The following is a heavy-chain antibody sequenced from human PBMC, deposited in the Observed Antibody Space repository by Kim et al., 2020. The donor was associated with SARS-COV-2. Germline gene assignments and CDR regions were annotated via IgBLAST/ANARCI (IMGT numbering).Heavy chain of an antibody. CDR2: INHSGST. V-gene: IGHV4-34*01. D-gene: IGHD3-10*01. CDR1: GGSFSGYY. Sequence: SETLSLTCAVYGGSFSGYYWSWIRQPPGKGLEWIGEINHSGSTNYNPSLKSRVTISVDTSKNQFSLKLSSVTAADTAVYYCARGRFYYGSGSYEYWGQGTLVTVSS. CDR3: ARGRFYYGSGSYEY. J-gene: IGHJ4*02.